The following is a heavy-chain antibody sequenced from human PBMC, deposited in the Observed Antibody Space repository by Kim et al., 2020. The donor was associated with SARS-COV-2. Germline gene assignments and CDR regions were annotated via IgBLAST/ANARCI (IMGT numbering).Heavy chain of an antibody. J-gene: IGHJ6*02. D-gene: IGHD6-19*01. V-gene: IGHV4-59*01. CDR3: ARDLAVVAGYYYYRMDL. Sequence: LKSRVTISVDTSKNQFSLKLNSVTAADTAVYYCARDLAVVAGYYYYRMDLWGQGTTVTVSS.